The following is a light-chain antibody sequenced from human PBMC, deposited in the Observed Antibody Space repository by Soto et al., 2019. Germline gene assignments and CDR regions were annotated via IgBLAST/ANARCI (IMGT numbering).Light chain of an antibody. Sequence: DIQMTQSPSSLSASVGDRVTITCQASQDINNSLNWYQQRPGKPPKLLIYDASNLETGVPSRFSGSGSGTDFSFTITSLQPEDIATYYCQQYENLSTFGQGTRLETK. CDR3: QQYENLST. V-gene: IGKV1-33*01. J-gene: IGKJ5*01. CDR1: QDINNS. CDR2: DAS.